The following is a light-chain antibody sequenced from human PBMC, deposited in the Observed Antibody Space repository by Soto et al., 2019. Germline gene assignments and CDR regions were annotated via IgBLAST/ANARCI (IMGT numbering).Light chain of an antibody. V-gene: IGKV3-15*01. CDR1: QSVRIN. J-gene: IGKJ4*01. CDR2: GAS. CDR3: QQYGSSPPLT. Sequence: EIVLTQSPSTLALSPGERATLSCRASQSVRINVAWYQQKPGQAPRLLVYGASTRASGIPDRFSGSGSGTEFTLTISSLESEDFAVYYCQQYGSSPPLTFGGGTKVDIK.